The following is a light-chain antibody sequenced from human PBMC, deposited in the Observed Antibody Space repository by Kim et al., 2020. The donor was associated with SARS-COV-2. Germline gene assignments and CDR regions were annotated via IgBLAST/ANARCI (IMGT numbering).Light chain of an antibody. J-gene: IGLJ3*02. CDR2: ANN. Sequence: QRVTISCTGTSSNIGAGYDVHWYQDLPGTAPKLLIYANNNRPSGVPDRFSGSKSGTSASLAITWLQAEDEADYYCQSYDSSLSGWMFGGGTQLTVL. CDR3: QSYDSSLSGWM. V-gene: IGLV1-40*01. CDR1: SSNIGAGYD.